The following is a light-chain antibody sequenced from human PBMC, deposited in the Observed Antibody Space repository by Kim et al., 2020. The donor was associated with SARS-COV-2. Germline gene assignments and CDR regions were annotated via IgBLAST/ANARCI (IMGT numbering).Light chain of an antibody. V-gene: IGLV3-25*03. Sequence: SYELTQPPSVSVSPGQTARITCSGDALPKQYAYWYQQKPGQAPVLVIYKDSERPSGIPERFSGSSSGTTVTLTISGVQAEDEADYYCQSADSSVVFGGGTQLTV. CDR3: QSADSSVV. CDR1: ALPKQY. CDR2: KDS. J-gene: IGLJ2*01.